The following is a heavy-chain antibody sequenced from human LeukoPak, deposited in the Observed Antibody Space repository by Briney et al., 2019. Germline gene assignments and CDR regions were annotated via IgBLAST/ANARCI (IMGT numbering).Heavy chain of an antibody. CDR3: ARDWKNIGSSGSETYPPWY. J-gene: IGHJ4*02. D-gene: IGHD3-10*01. CDR2: IYYSGST. CDR1: GGSISSSSYY. V-gene: IGHV4-39*02. Sequence: SETLSLTCTVSGGSISSSSYYWGWIRQPPGKGLEWIGSIYYSGSTYYNPSLKSRVTISVDTSKNQFSLKLSSVTAADTAVYYCARDWKNIGSSGSETYPPWYWGQGTLVTVSS.